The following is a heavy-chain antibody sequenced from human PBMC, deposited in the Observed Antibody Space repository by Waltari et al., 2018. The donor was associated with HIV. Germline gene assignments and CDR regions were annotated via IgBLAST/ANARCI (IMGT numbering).Heavy chain of an antibody. Sequence: LFESGGNLVQPGGSLTLSCAASGFTFSSYAMTWVRQAPGEGREWVSGSSGRGVDTLFADSVKGRFTISRDASTVYLSMNRLTAEDTAVYYCAKVCLSGRWLLRRPFYFDYWGQGILVTVSS. V-gene: IGHV3-23*01. J-gene: IGHJ4*02. D-gene: IGHD3-10*01. CDR1: GFTFSSYA. CDR3: AKVCLSGRWLLRRPFYFDY. CDR2: SSGRGVDT.